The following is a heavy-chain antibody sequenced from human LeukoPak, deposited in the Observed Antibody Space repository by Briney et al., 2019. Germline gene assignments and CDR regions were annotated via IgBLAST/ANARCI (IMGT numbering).Heavy chain of an antibody. V-gene: IGHV3-30*18. Sequence: GGSLRLSSAASEFTFSSYGMHWVRQAPGKGLEWVAVISYDGSNKYYADSVKGRFTISRDNSKNTLYLQMNSLRAEDTAVYYCAKDRDSSGYYPHDYWGQGTLDTVSS. CDR1: EFTFSSYG. D-gene: IGHD3-22*01. CDR3: AKDRDSSGYYPHDY. J-gene: IGHJ4*02. CDR2: ISYDGSNK.